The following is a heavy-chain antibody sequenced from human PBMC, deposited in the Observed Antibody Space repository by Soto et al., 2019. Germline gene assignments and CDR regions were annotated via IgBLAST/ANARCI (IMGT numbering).Heavy chain of an antibody. J-gene: IGHJ4*02. CDR3: ARGAFHNCYVDY. D-gene: IGHD3-3*02. CDR2: IKGDGSTT. Sequence: EVQLVESGGDSVQPGGSLRLSCAASGFTFSTYWMHWVRQAPGEGLVWVSRIKGDGSTTSSADSVEGRFTISRDNAKNTVYLHMNSLRADDTAVYYCARGAFHNCYVDYWGQGTLVTVSS. V-gene: IGHV3-74*01. CDR1: GFTFSTYW.